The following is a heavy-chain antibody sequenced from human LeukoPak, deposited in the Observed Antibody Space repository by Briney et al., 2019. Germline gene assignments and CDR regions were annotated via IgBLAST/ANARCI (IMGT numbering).Heavy chain of an antibody. CDR2: IYYSGST. CDR3: ARMLVAATWTNYYYYYMYV. CDR1: GGSISSYY. J-gene: IGHJ6*03. V-gene: IGHV4-59*01. D-gene: IGHD2-15*01. Sequence: SETLSLTCTVSGGSISSYYWSWIRQPPGKGLEWIGYIYYSGSTNYNPSLKSRVTISVDTSKNQFSLKLSSVTAADTAVYYCARMLVAATWTNYYYYYMYVWGKGTTVTVSS.